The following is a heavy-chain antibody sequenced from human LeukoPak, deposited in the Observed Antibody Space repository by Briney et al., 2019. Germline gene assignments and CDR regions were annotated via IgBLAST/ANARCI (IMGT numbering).Heavy chain of an antibody. CDR3: ARDYYGDYTFDY. Sequence: LGGSLRLSCAASGFTFSTYSMNWVRQAPGKGLEWVSYISGSSSTIYYADSVKGRFTISRDNAKNSLHLQMNSLRAEDTAVCYCARDYYGDYTFDYWGQGTLVTVSS. CDR1: GFTFSTYS. J-gene: IGHJ4*02. D-gene: IGHD4-17*01. CDR2: ISGSSSTI. V-gene: IGHV3-48*01.